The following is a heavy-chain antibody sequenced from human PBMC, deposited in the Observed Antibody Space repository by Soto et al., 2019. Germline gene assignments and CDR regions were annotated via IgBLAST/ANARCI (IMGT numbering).Heavy chain of an antibody. V-gene: IGHV4-39*01. CDR2: IYYSGST. J-gene: IGHJ6*02. CDR3: ARGVKAIAAAGRYYYYYYGMDV. CDR1: GGSISSSSYY. D-gene: IGHD6-13*01. Sequence: SEPLSLTCTVSGGSISSSSYYWGWIRQPPGKGLEWIGSIYYSGSTYYNPSLKSRVTISVDTSKNQFSLKLSSVTAADTAVYYCARGVKAIAAAGRYYYYYYGMDVWGQGTTVTVSS.